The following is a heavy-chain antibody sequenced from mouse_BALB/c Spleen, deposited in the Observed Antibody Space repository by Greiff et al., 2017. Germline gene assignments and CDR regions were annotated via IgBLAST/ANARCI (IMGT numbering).Heavy chain of an antibody. Sequence: QVQLQQSGAELAKPGASVKMSCKASGYTFTSYWMHWVKQRPGQGLEWIGYINPSTGYTEYNQKFKDKATLTADKSSSTAYMQLSSLTSEDSAVYYCAREVYAVDYWGRGTSVTVSS. CDR1: GYTFTSYW. V-gene: IGHV1-7*01. J-gene: IGHJ4*01. CDR2: INPSTGYT. CDR3: AREVYAVDY.